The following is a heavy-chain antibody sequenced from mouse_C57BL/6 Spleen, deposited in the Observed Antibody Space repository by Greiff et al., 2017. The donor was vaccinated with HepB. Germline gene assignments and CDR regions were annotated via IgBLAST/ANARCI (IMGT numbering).Heavy chain of an antibody. V-gene: IGHV1-72*01. CDR1: GYTFTSYW. CDR2: IDPNSGGT. J-gene: IGHJ4*01. Sequence: QVQLQQPGAELVKPGASVKLSCKASGYTFTSYWMHWVKQRPGRGLEWIGRIDPNSGGTKYNEKFKSKATLTVDKHSSTAYMQLSSLTSEDAAVYYCARSGGSSYVEYAMDYWGQGTSVTVSS. D-gene: IGHD1-1*01. CDR3: ARSGGSSYVEYAMDY.